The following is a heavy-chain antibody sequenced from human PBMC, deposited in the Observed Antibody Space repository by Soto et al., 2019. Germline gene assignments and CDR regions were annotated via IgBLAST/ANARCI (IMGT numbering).Heavy chain of an antibody. J-gene: IGHJ5*02. D-gene: IGHD6-19*01. V-gene: IGHV3-15*01. Sequence: GGSLRLSCAASGFTFSNAWMSWVRQAPGKGLEWVGRIKSKTDGGTTDYAAPVKGRFTISRDDSKNTLYLQMNSLKTEDTAVYYCTTYVRGSGWYYNWFDPWGQGTLVTVSS. CDR3: TTYVRGSGWYYNWFDP. CDR2: IKSKTDGGTT. CDR1: GFTFSNAW.